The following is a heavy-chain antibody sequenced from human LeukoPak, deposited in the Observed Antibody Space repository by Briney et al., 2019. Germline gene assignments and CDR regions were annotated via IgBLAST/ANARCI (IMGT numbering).Heavy chain of an antibody. Sequence: GGSRRLSCAASGFTFSSYAMSWVRQAPGKGLEWVSAISGSGGSTYYADSVKGRFTISRDNSKNTLYLQMNSLRAEDTAVYYCAKLSRIVVVPAAHFDYWGQGTLVTVSS. CDR2: ISGSGGST. D-gene: IGHD2-2*01. CDR1: GFTFSSYA. J-gene: IGHJ4*02. CDR3: AKLSRIVVVPAAHFDY. V-gene: IGHV3-23*01.